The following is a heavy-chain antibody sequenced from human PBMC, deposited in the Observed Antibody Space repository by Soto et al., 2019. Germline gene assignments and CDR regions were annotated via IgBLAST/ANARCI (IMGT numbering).Heavy chain of an antibody. CDR3: ARGFNNWNDGYAFDI. D-gene: IGHD1-20*01. Sequence: ASVKVSCKASGYTFTSYGISWVRQATGQGLEWMGWMNPNSGNTGYAQKFQGRVTMTRNTSISTAYMELSSLRSEDTAVYYCARGFNNWNDGYAFDIWGQGTMVTVSS. J-gene: IGHJ3*02. V-gene: IGHV1-8*02. CDR1: GYTFTSYG. CDR2: MNPNSGNT.